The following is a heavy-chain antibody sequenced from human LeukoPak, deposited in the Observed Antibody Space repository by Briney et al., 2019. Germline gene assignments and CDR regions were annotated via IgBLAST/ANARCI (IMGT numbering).Heavy chain of an antibody. V-gene: IGHV3-30-3*01. J-gene: IGHJ5*02. CDR3: ARDPRDDFWSGDNWFDP. Sequence: GRSLRLSCAASGFTFSSYAMHWVRQAPGKGLKWVAVISYDGSNKYYADSVKARFTISRDNSKNTLYLQMNSLRAEDTAVYYCARDPRDDFWSGDNWFDPWGQGTLVTVSS. CDR2: ISYDGSNK. D-gene: IGHD3-3*01. CDR1: GFTFSSYA.